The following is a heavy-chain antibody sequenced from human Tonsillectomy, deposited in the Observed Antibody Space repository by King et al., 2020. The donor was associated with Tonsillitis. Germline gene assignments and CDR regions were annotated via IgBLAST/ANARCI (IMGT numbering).Heavy chain of an antibody. CDR3: ARSNCGGDCYYDAFDI. V-gene: IGHV5-51*01. J-gene: IGHJ3*02. CDR1: GYSFTSYW. D-gene: IGHD2-21*02. Sequence: QLVQSGAEVKKPGESLKISCKGSGYSFTSYWIGWVRQMPGKGLEWMGIIYPGDSDTRYSPSFQGQVTISADKSISTAYLQWSSMKASDTAMYYCARSNCGGDCYYDAFDIWGQGTMVTVSS. CDR2: IYPGDSDT.